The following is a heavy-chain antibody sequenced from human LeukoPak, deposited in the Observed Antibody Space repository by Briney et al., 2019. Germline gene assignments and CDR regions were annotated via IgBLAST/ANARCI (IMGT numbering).Heavy chain of an antibody. CDR3: ARDLYCTNGVCFPTDY. CDR1: GFTFDDYG. D-gene: IGHD2-8*01. Sequence: RAGGSLRLSCAASGFTFDDYGMSWVRQAPGKGLEWVSGINWNGGSTGYADSVKGRFTISRDNAKNSLYLQMNSLRAEDTALYYCARDLYCTNGVCFPTDYWGQGTLVTVSS. CDR2: INWNGGST. J-gene: IGHJ4*02. V-gene: IGHV3-20*04.